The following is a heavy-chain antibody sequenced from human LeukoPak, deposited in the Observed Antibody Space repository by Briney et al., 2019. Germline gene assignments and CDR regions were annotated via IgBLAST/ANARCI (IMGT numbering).Heavy chain of an antibody. CDR2: TYYRSKWYN. D-gene: IGHD3-10*01. V-gene: IGHV6-1*01. CDR3: ARDMWFGRDGMDV. CDR1: GNSVSSNSAT. Sequence: SQTLSLTCAISGNSVSSNSATWNWIRQSPSRGLEWLGRTYYRSKWYNDYAESVKSRIVINPDTSKNQISLQLNSMTPEDTAAYYCARDMWFGRDGMDVWGQGTTVTVSS. J-gene: IGHJ6*02.